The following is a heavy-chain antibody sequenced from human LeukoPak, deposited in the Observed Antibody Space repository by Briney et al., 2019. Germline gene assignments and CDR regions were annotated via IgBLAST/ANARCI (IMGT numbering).Heavy chain of an antibody. J-gene: IGHJ4*02. CDR1: GFTFDDYA. CDR3: AGDRTGTPIL. D-gene: IGHD1-1*01. CDR2: ISWNSGSI. V-gene: IGHV3-9*01. Sequence: GRSLRLSCAASGFTFDDYAMHWVRQAPGKGLEWVSGISWNSGSIGYADSVKGRFTISRDNAKNSLYLQMNSLRAEDTAVYYCAGDRTGTPILWGQGTLVTVSS.